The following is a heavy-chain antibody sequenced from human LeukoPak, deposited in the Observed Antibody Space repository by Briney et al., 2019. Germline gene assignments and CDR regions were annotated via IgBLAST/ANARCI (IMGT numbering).Heavy chain of an antibody. Sequence: ASANVSCKISGYSFTDSYMHWIQQAPGKGLGWVGLVDPEDGEAIYAEKFQGRVTITADTSADTSYMELSSLRSDDTAVYYCATGSSSSHPDYWGQGTLVTVSS. D-gene: IGHD6-6*01. CDR2: VDPEDGEA. V-gene: IGHV1-69-2*01. CDR3: ATGSSSSHPDY. J-gene: IGHJ4*02. CDR1: GYSFTDSY.